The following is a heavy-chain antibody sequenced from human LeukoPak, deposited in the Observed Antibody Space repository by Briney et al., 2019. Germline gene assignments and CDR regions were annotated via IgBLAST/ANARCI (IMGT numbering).Heavy chain of an antibody. CDR2: ISGNGDIT. D-gene: IGHD3-22*01. Sequence: GGSLRLSCAASRFTFNTYAVNWVRQAPGKGLEWVSAISGNGDITYYADSVRGRFTISRDNSKNTLYLQMNSLRAEDTAVYYCAKFKGAYDSSGYSFDYWGQGTLVTVSS. CDR3: AKFKGAYDSSGYSFDY. CDR1: RFTFNTYA. V-gene: IGHV3-23*01. J-gene: IGHJ4*02.